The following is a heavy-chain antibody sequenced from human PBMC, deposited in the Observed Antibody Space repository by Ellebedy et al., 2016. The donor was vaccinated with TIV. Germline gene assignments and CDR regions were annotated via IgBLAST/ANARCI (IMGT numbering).Heavy chain of an antibody. CDR1: GFTFGPYA. CDR3: TRDSGWEESD. CDR2: ISGDSSTT. D-gene: IGHD1-26*01. V-gene: IGHV3-23*01. Sequence: GGSLRLXXAASGFTFGPYAMSWVRQGQGKGLECVSAISGDSSTTFYADSVKGRFTTSRDNSKNTLHLQMNSLRVEDTAVYFCTRDSGWEESDWGQGTLVIVSS. J-gene: IGHJ4*02.